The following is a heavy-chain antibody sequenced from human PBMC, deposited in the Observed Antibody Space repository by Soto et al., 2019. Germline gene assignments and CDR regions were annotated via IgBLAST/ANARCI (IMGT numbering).Heavy chain of an antibody. CDR2: IIPIFGTA. D-gene: IGHD3-3*01. J-gene: IGHJ6*02. CDR3: ARDWGTYYDFWSGSAMDV. CDR1: GGTFSSYA. Sequence: EASVKVSCKASGGTFSSYAISWVRQAPGQGLEWMGGIIPIFGTANYAQKFQGRVTITADKSTSTAYMELSSLRSEDTAVYYCARDWGTYYDFWSGSAMDVWGQGTTVTVS. V-gene: IGHV1-69*06.